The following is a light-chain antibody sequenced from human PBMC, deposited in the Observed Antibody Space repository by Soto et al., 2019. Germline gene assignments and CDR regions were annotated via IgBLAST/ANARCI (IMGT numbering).Light chain of an antibody. CDR3: HQYSSSHVAFSPRT. V-gene: IGKV3-20*01. Sequence: EMALTQTPATLSLAPGERVTLSCRASLNIADTYLAWYQQKPGQAHKRLLHGVSARGTGISDRVSASGSGTDFTLTISRLAPGGFAVYYCHQYSSSHVAFSPRTFGGGSNVEI. J-gene: IGKJ4*02. CDR1: LNIADTY. CDR2: GVS.